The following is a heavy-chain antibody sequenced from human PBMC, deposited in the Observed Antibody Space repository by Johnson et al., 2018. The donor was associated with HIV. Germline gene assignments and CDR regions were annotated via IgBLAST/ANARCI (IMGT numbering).Heavy chain of an antibody. Sequence: QVQLVESGGGVVQPGKSVRLSCAASEFSFSDYGMHWVRQAPGKGLEWVAVISYDGSNKYYADSVKGRFTISRDNSKNTLYLQMNSLRAEDTAVYYCARDGGYSYGDAFDIWGRGTMVTVSS. D-gene: IGHD5-18*01. CDR1: EFSFSDYG. CDR2: ISYDGSNK. J-gene: IGHJ3*02. CDR3: ARDGGYSYGDAFDI. V-gene: IGHV3-30-3*01.